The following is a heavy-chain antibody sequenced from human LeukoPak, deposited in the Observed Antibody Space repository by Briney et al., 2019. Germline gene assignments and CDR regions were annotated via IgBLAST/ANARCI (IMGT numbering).Heavy chain of an antibody. V-gene: IGHV3-21*01. CDR3: AGSSGWKREGFGY. CDR2: ISSSSSYL. D-gene: IGHD6-19*01. CDR1: GFTFSSYS. J-gene: IGHJ4*02. Sequence: GGSLRLSCAASGFTFSSYSVNWVRQAPGKGLEWVSSISSSSSYLYYADSVKGRFTISRGNAKNSLYLQMNSLRAEDTAVYYCAGSSGWKREGFGYWGQGTLVTVSS.